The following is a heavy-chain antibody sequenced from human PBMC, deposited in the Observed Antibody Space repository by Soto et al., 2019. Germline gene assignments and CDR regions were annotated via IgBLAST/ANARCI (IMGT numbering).Heavy chain of an antibody. D-gene: IGHD2-2*01. V-gene: IGHV4-39*01. CDR3: ARLGGYCSTTGCYGYYAMDV. J-gene: IGHJ6*02. CDR1: GGSISSSNYY. Sequence: QLQLQESGPGLMKPSETLSLTCTVSGGSISSSNYYWGWIRQPPGKGLEWIGSIYYSGNTYYNPSLKSRVPMSVDTSKNQFSLKLSSVTAADTAVYYCARLGGYCSTTGCYGYYAMDVWGQGTTVTVSS. CDR2: IYYSGNT.